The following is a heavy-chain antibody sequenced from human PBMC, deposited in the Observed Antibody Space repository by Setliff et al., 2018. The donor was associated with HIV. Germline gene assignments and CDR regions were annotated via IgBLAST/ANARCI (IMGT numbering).Heavy chain of an antibody. J-gene: IGHJ4*01. D-gene: IGHD6-19*01. Sequence: ASVKVSCKASGYTFTTYAMHWVRQAPGQRLEWMGWIDAGNGNTKYSQKFQGRVTITRDTSASTAYLELSSLRSEDTAVYYCARNQGDASGWYAGDYWGHGTLVTVSS. V-gene: IGHV1-3*01. CDR1: GYTFTTYA. CDR2: IDAGNGNT. CDR3: ARNQGDASGWYAGDY.